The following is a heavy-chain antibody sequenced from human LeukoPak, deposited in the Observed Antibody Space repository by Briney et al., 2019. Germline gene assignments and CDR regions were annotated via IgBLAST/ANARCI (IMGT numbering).Heavy chain of an antibody. D-gene: IGHD2-15*01. CDR1: GFTFSSYS. CDR2: ISSSSSYI. CDR3: AKDADYCSGGSCPRSPFDY. J-gene: IGHJ4*02. V-gene: IGHV3-21*04. Sequence: GGSLRLSCAASGFTFSSYSMNWVRQAPGKGLEWVSSISSSSSYIYYADSVKGRFTISRDNAKNSLYLQMNSLRAEDTAVYYCAKDADYCSGGSCPRSPFDYWGQGTLVTVSS.